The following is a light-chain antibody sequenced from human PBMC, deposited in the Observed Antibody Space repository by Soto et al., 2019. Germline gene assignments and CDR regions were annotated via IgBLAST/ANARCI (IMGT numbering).Light chain of an antibody. CDR1: QSLLHSNGYNY. Sequence: DIVMTQSPLSLPVTPGEPPSISCRSSQSLLHSNGYNYLDWYLQKPGQSPQLLIYLGSNRASGVPDRFSGSGSGADFTLKISRVEAEDLGVYYCMQALQTQYTFGQGTKLEIK. J-gene: IGKJ2*01. V-gene: IGKV2-28*01. CDR3: MQALQTQYT. CDR2: LGS.